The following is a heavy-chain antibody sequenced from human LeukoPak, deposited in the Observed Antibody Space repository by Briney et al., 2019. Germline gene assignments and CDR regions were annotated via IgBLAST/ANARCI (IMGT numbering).Heavy chain of an antibody. J-gene: IGHJ4*02. D-gene: IGHD3-22*01. CDR1: GGSVSSGSYY. CDR2: IYYSGST. V-gene: IGHV4-61*01. CDR3: ARVWSSGYYYPYYFDY. Sequence: SETLSLTCTVSGGSVSSGSYYWSWIRQPPGKGLEWIGYIYYSGSTNYNSSLKSRVTISVDTSKNQFSLKLSSVTAADTAVYYCARVWSSGYYYPYYFDYWGQGTLVTVSS.